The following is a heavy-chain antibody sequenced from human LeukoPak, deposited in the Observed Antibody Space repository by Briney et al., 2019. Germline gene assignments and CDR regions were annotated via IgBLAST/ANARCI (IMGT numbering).Heavy chain of an antibody. Sequence: GGSLRLSCAASGFTFSSYEMNWVRQAPGKGLEWVSYISSSGSTIYYADSVKGRFTISRDNAKNSLYLQMNSLRAEDTAVYYCASLYCTNGVCYTNWFDPWGQGTLVTVSS. V-gene: IGHV3-48*03. CDR3: ASLYCTNGVCYTNWFDP. CDR1: GFTFSSYE. D-gene: IGHD2-8*01. J-gene: IGHJ5*02. CDR2: ISSSGSTI.